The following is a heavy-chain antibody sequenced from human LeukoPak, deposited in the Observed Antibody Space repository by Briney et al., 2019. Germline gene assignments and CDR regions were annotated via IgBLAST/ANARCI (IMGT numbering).Heavy chain of an antibody. Sequence: GGSLRLLCCASGFHLSSYAMSWVRPAPREGLGGGSAFNGCGGSTYYADYVKGRFTISRDNSKNTLYLQMNSLRAEDTAVYYCAKLTLWGRPTGVGATLFDYWGQGTLVTVSS. CDR2: FNGCGGST. D-gene: IGHD1-26*01. V-gene: IGHV3-23*01. CDR1: GFHLSSYA. CDR3: AKLTLWGRPTGVGATLFDY. J-gene: IGHJ4*02.